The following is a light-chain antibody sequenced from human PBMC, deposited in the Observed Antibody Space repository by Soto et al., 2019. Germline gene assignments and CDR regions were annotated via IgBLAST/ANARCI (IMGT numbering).Light chain of an antibody. Sequence: DIQMTQSPSTLSASVGDRVTITCRASQSIISLLAWYQQKPGRAPTLLIYKASTLESGVPSRFSGSESGTELTLTISSLRPDDFATYYCQQYSTYPLSFGQGTGLDIK. V-gene: IGKV1-5*03. CDR3: QQYSTYPLS. J-gene: IGKJ5*01. CDR2: KAS. CDR1: QSIISL.